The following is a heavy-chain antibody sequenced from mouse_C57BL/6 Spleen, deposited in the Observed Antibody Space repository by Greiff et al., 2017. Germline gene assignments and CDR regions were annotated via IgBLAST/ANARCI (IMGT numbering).Heavy chain of an antibody. CDR1: GYSITSGYF. CDR2: ISYDGSN. J-gene: IGHJ1*03. Sequence: EVQLVESGPGLVKPSQSLSLTCSVSGYSITSGYFWNWIRQFPGNKLEWMGYISYDGSNNYNPSRKNRISITRDTSKIQFFLKLNSVTTDDTDTYYCARARYFDDWGTGTTVTVSS. CDR3: ARARYFDD. V-gene: IGHV3-6*01.